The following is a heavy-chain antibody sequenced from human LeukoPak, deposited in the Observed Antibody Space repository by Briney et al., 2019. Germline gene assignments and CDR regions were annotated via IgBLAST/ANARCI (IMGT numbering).Heavy chain of an antibody. CDR1: GGSFSGYY. Sequence: SETLSLTCAVYGGSFSGYYWSWIRQPPGKGLEWIGEINHSGSTNYNPSLKSRVTISVDTSKNQFSLKLSSVTAADTAVYYCASRVSNYYDGSGRIDYWGQGTLVTVSS. CDR2: INHSGST. D-gene: IGHD3-22*01. V-gene: IGHV4-34*01. J-gene: IGHJ4*02. CDR3: ASRVSNYYDGSGRIDY.